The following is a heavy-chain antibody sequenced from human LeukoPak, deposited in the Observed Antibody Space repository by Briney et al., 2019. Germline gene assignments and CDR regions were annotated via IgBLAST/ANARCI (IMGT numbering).Heavy chain of an antibody. Sequence: GASAKVSCKASGGTFSSYAISGVRQAPGQGVEWMGGIIPISGTANYAQKFQGRVTITADESTSTAYMELSSLRSEDTAVYYCARKVLGYCSSTSCYHNAFDIWGQGTVVTVSS. CDR2: IIPISGTA. D-gene: IGHD2-2*01. V-gene: IGHV1-69*13. CDR1: GGTFSSYA. J-gene: IGHJ3*02. CDR3: ARKVLGYCSSTSCYHNAFDI.